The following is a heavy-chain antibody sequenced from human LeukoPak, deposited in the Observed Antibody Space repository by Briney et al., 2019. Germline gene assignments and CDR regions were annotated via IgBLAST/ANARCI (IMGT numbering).Heavy chain of an antibody. J-gene: IGHJ4*02. D-gene: IGHD3-22*01. V-gene: IGHV4-30-4*01. CDR1: GGSISSGDYY. CDR2: IYYSGST. Sequence: AQTLSLTCTVSGGSISSGDYYWSWIRQPPGKGLEWISYIYYSGSTYYNPSLKSRVTISVDTSKNQFSLKLSSVTAADTAVYYCARVYYYDNSGYGKDYFDYWGQGTLVTVSS. CDR3: ARVYYYDNSGYGKDYFDY.